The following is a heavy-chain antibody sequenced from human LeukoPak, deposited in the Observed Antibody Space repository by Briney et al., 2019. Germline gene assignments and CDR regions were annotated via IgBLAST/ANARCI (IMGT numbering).Heavy chain of an antibody. CDR2: IKQDGSEK. V-gene: IGHV3-7*01. CDR3: ARIRRGWSQNWDY. J-gene: IGHJ4*02. CDR1: GFTCSSYW. Sequence: GGSLRLSCAASGFTCSSYWMSWVRQAPGRGLEWVANIKQDGSEKYYVDSVKGRFTISRDNAKNSLYLQMNSLRAENTAVYYCARIRRGWSQNWDYWGQGTLVTVSS. D-gene: IGHD6-19*01.